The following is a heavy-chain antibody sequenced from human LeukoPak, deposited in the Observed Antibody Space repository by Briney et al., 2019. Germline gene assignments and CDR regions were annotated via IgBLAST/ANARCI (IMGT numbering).Heavy chain of an antibody. CDR1: GFTFSSYG. V-gene: IGHV3-33*01. D-gene: IGHD5-18*01. J-gene: IGHJ3*02. CDR2: IWYDGSNK. Sequence: PGGSLRLSCAASGFTFSSYGMHWVRQAPGKGLEWVAVIWYDGSNKYYADSVKGRFTISRDNSKNTLYLQMNSLRAEDTAVYYCARDYGVGHSYGPPVAFDIWGQGTMVTVSS. CDR3: ARDYGVGHSYGPPVAFDI.